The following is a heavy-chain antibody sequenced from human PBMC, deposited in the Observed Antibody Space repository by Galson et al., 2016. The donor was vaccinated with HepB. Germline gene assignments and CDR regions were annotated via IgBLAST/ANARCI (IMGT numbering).Heavy chain of an antibody. D-gene: IGHD1/OR15-1a*01. CDR2: TYSRSKWYN. CDR3: ARGNSQTKSFDY. CDR1: GDSVSSNSAT. Sequence: CAISGDSVSSNSATWNWIRQSPSRGLEWLGRTYSRSKWYNEYAVSVKGRVTINPDTSKNQFSLQLNSVTPEDAALNYCARGNSQTKSFDYWGQGALVTVSS. J-gene: IGHJ4*02. V-gene: IGHV6-1*01.